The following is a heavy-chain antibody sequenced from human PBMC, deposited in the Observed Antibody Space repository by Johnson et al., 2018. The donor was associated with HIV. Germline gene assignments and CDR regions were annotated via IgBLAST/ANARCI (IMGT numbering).Heavy chain of an antibody. CDR2: ISYDGSNK. CDR3: ARSKDCSVGTCPDAFDI. D-gene: IGHD2-15*01. CDR1: GFTFSSYA. V-gene: IGHV3-30*04. J-gene: IGHJ3*02. Sequence: QVQLVESGGGVVQPGRSLRLSCAASGFTFSSYAMHWVRQAPGKGLEWVAVISYDGSNKYYADSVTGRLTISRDNAKNSLYLQMNSLRAEDTAVYYCARSKDCSVGTCPDAFDIWGQGTLVMVSS.